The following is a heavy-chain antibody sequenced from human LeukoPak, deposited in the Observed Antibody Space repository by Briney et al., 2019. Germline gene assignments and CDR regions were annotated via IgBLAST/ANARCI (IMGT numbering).Heavy chain of an antibody. V-gene: IGHV4-59*01. CDR3: ARGVGALGY. D-gene: IGHD3-16*01. CDR2: IYYRGNT. Sequence: PSETLSLTCSVSGGSITNYYWSWIRQPPGRGLEWIEYIYYRGNTYYNASLKSRVTISVDTSQNEVSLNLTSVTAADTAVYYCARGVGALGYWGQGTLVTVSS. J-gene: IGHJ4*02. CDR1: GGSITNYY.